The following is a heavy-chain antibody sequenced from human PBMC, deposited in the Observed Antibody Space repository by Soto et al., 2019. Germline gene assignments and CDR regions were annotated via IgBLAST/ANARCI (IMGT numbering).Heavy chain of an antibody. V-gene: IGHV1-69*13. CDR1: GYTFTSYG. CDR2: IIPIFGTA. CDR3: AGPPELTRIYYYYGMDV. Sequence: SVKVSCKASGYTFTSYGISWVRQAPGQGLEWMGGIIPIFGTANYAQKFQGRVTNTADESTSTAYMELSSLRSEDTAVYYCAGPPELTRIYYYYGMDVWGQGTTVTVSS. D-gene: IGHD1-7*01. J-gene: IGHJ6*02.